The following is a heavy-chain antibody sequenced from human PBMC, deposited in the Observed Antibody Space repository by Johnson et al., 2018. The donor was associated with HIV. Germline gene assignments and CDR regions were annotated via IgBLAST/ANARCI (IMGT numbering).Heavy chain of an antibody. J-gene: IGHJ3*02. CDR1: GFTVSSNY. CDR2: IYSGGST. Sequence: VQLVESGGGLIQPGGSLRLSCAASGFTVSSNYMSWVRQPPGKGLEWVSVIYSGGSTYYADSVKGRFTISRDNSKTTLYLQMNSLRAEDTAVYYCARDLYYPPSRKPFSSGWYNDAFDIWGQGTMVTVSS. D-gene: IGHD6-19*01. V-gene: IGHV3-66*03. CDR3: ARDLYYPPSRKPFSSGWYNDAFDI.